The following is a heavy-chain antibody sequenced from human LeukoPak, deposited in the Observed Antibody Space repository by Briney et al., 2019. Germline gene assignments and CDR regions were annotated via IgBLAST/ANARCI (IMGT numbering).Heavy chain of an antibody. CDR3: ASDHYGSGSFNY. CDR1: GGSISSGGYY. J-gene: IGHJ4*02. V-gene: IGHV4-30-4*08. CDR2: ILSSGVT. Sequence: PSQTLSLTCTVPGGSISSGGYYWSWIRQAPGKGLEWIGYILSSGVTYYNPSLRSRTTISVDTSKNQFSLKLSSVTAADTAVYYCASDHYGSGSFNYWGQGTLVTVSS. D-gene: IGHD3-10*01.